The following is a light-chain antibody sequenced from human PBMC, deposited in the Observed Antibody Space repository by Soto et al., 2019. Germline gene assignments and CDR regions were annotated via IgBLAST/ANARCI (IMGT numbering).Light chain of an antibody. CDR2: EVS. Sequence: QSALTQPASVSGSPGQSIAISCTGTSSDVGGYNYVSWYQQLPGKAPKLLISEVSNRPSGVSHRSSGSKSGNTASLTISGLQAEDEADYYCSSYRTGGPFVFGTGTKVTVL. CDR1: SSDVGGYNY. V-gene: IGLV2-14*01. CDR3: SSYRTGGPFV. J-gene: IGLJ1*01.